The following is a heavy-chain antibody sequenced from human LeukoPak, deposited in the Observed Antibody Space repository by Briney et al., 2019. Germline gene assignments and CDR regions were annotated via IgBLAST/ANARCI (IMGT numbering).Heavy chain of an antibody. D-gene: IGHD3-10*01. CDR1: GFTFSSYV. CDR2: ISGSGGST. CDR3: AKDRVHYYGSGSYYSY. V-gene: IGHV3-23*01. Sequence: GGSLRLSCAASGFTFSSYVMSWVRQAPGKGLEGVSAISGSGGSTYYADSVKGRFTISRDNSKNTLYLQMNSLRAEDTAVYYCAKDRVHYYGSGSYYSYWGQGTLVTVSS. J-gene: IGHJ4*02.